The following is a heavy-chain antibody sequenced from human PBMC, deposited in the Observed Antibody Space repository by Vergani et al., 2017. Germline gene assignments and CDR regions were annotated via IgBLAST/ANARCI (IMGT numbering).Heavy chain of an antibody. D-gene: IGHD3-10*01. V-gene: IGHV4-4*02. Sequence: QVQLQESGPGLVKPSGTLSLTCAVSGGSISSSNWWSWVRQPPGKGLVWIGEIYHSGSTNYNASLKSRVTISVDKSKNQFSLKLSSVTAADTAMYYCATAGSGFGELFLDYWGQGTLVTVSS. CDR2: IYHSGST. J-gene: IGHJ4*02. CDR3: ATAGSGFGELFLDY. CDR1: GGSISSSNW.